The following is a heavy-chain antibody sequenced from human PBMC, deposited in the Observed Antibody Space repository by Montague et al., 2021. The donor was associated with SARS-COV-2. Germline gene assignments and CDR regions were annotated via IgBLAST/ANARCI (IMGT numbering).Heavy chain of an antibody. Sequence: SLRLSCAASGFTFRYYGMHWVRQAPGKGLEWVALIWYDGTDKDYVDSVKGRFTISRDNSRNTLYLQMNSLRAEDTAVYYCAKVFCTNGICHHTRAEYHGMDVWGQGTTVTVSS. J-gene: IGHJ6*02. CDR1: GFTFRYYG. CDR2: IWYDGTDK. D-gene: IGHD2-8*01. V-gene: IGHV3-33*06. CDR3: AKVFCTNGICHHTRAEYHGMDV.